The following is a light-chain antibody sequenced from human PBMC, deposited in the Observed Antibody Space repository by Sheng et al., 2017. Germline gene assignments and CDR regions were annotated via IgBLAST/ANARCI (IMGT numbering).Light chain of an antibody. Sequence: QSVLTQPPSVSGAPGLSVTISCTGNSSNIGAGYGVHWYQYLPGSVPKLVIYGNKNRPSGVPARFSGSKSGTSASLVITGLQAEDEADYYCQSYDTSLSGSRVFGTGTKVSV. CDR3: QSYDTSLSGSRV. CDR1: SSNIGAGYG. J-gene: IGLJ1*01. CDR2: GNK. V-gene: IGLV1-40*01.